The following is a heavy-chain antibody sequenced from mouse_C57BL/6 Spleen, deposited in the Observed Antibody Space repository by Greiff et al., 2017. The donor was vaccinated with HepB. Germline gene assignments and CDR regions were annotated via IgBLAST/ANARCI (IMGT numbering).Heavy chain of an antibody. D-gene: IGHD1-2*01. CDR3: ARDTTAQRGFAY. CDR2: ISSGSSTI. CDR1: GFTFSDYG. V-gene: IGHV5-17*01. Sequence: EVQRVESGGGLVKPGGSLKLSCAATGFTFSDYGMHWVRQAPEKGLEWVAYISSGSSTIYYADTVKGRFTISRDNAKNTLFLQMTSLRSEDTAMYYCARDTTAQRGFAYWGQGTLVTVSA. J-gene: IGHJ3*01.